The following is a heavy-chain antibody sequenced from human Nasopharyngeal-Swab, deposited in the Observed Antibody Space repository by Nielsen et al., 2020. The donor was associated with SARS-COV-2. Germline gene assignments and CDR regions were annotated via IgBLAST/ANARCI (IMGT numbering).Heavy chain of an antibody. V-gene: IGHV4-30-4*01. D-gene: IGHD4-23*01. J-gene: IGHJ3*02. CDR1: GASINSRDYY. CDR3: ARDTNYGGESLSGTFDI. CDR2: IYYSGST. Sequence: SLTCTVSGASINSRDYYWSWIRQPPGKGLEWIGYIYYSGSTYYDPSLKSRVTISMDTSKNHFSLNMTSVSAADTAVYYCARDTNYGGESLSGTFDIWGQGTMVTVSS.